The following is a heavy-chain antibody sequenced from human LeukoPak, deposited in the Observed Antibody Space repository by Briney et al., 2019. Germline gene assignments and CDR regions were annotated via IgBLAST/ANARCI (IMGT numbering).Heavy chain of an antibody. Sequence: GGSLRLSCAASGFTFSTYWMTWVRQAPGKGLEWVANIKEDGSREYYVDSVKGRFTISRDNAKNSLYLQMDSLTAEDTAVYYCARDSPGHGAYVSWGQGTLVSVYS. CDR2: IKEDGSRE. CDR1: GFTFSTYW. CDR3: ARDSPGHGAYVS. D-gene: IGHD5-12*01. V-gene: IGHV3-7*01. J-gene: IGHJ1*01.